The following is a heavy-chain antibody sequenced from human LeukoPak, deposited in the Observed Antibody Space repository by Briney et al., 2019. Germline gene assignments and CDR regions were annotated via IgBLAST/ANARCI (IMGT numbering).Heavy chain of an antibody. CDR2: ISSSGSTI. Sequence: GGSLRLSCAASGFTFSSYEMNWVRQAPGKGLEWVSYISSSGSTIYYADSVKGRFTISRDNAKNSLCLQMNSLRAEDTAVYYCARAEGLERPDYWGQGTLVTVSS. D-gene: IGHD1-1*01. J-gene: IGHJ4*02. V-gene: IGHV3-48*03. CDR3: ARAEGLERPDY. CDR1: GFTFSSYE.